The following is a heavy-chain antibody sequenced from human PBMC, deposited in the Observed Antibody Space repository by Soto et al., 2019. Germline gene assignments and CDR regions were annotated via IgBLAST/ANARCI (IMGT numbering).Heavy chain of an antibody. D-gene: IGHD7-27*01. CDR2: IDPSDSYT. J-gene: IGHJ6*02. V-gene: IGHV5-10-1*01. Sequence: GESLKISCQGSGYSFTSYWISWVRQMPGKGLEWMGRIDPSDSYTNYSPSFQGHVTISADKSISTAYLQWSSLKASDTALYYCARPRATGDYYYYGMDVWGQGTTVTVSS. CDR1: GYSFTSYW. CDR3: ARPRATGDYYYYGMDV.